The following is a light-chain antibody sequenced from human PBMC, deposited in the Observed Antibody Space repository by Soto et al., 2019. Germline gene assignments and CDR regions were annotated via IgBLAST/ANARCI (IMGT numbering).Light chain of an antibody. V-gene: IGKV3-15*01. CDR1: QSISSD. CDR3: QQYGSSPT. CDR2: GS. J-gene: IGKJ4*01. Sequence: EIVMSQSPATLSVSTGERATLSCRASQSISSDLAWYQQKPGQAPRLLIYGSTRATGIPARFSGSGSGTDFTLTISRLEPEDFAVYYCQQYGSSPTFGGGTKVAIK.